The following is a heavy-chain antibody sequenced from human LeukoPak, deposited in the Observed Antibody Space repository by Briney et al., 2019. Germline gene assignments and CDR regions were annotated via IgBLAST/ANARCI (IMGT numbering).Heavy chain of an antibody. Sequence: PSETLSLTCTVSGDSISSYYGSWIRQPPGKGLEWIGYIYYSGSTNYSPSLKSRVTISVDTSKNQFSLKLSSVTAADTAVYYCARSERIIMILGGAFDIWGQGTVVTVSS. CDR1: GDSISSYY. CDR3: ARSERIIMILGGAFDI. V-gene: IGHV4-59*08. CDR2: IYYSGST. J-gene: IGHJ3*02. D-gene: IGHD3-22*01.